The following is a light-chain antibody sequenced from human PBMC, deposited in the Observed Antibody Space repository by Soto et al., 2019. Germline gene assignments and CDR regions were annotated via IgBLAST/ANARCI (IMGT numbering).Light chain of an antibody. CDR1: QSVSNN. CDR3: QQYNNWPPT. J-gene: IGKJ1*01. V-gene: IGKV3-15*01. Sequence: EIVMTQSPTTLSVSPGERATLSCRASQSVSNNLAWYQQKPGQAPRLLIYGASTRVTGIPARFSGSGSGTEFTLPISSLQSEDFAVYYCQQYNNWPPTFGQGTKVEIK. CDR2: GAS.